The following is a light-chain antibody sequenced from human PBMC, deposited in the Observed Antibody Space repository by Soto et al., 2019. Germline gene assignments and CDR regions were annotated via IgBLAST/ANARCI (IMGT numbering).Light chain of an antibody. J-gene: IGKJ4*01. V-gene: IGKV1-9*01. CDR1: QGISSY. CDR2: AAS. Sequence: DIQMTQSPSTLSGSVGDRVTITGRASQGISSYLACYQQKPGKAPKLLIYAASTLQSGVPSRFSGSGSGTEFTLTISSLQPEDFATYYCQQLNSYPLTFGGGTKVDIK. CDR3: QQLNSYPLT.